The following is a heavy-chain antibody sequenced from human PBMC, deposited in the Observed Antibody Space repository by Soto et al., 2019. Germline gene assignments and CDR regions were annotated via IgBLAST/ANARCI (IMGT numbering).Heavy chain of an antibody. Sequence: EVQLVESGGGLVQPGGSRRLSCAAPGFTLSGYWISWVPQAPGKGLEWVANIKQDGSEQFYVDSVKGRFTISRDNAKNSLYLQMNSLRAEDTAVYYCAREAVWGQGTTVTVSS. V-gene: IGHV3-7*05. CDR1: GFTLSGYW. J-gene: IGHJ6*02. CDR3: AREAV. CDR2: IKQDGSEQ.